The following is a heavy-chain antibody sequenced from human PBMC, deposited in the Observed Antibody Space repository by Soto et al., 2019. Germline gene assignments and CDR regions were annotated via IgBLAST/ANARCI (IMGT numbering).Heavy chain of an antibody. Sequence: GGSLRLSCAASGFTFSSYAMSWVRQAPGKGLEWVSAISGSGGSTYYADSVKGRFTISRDNSKNTLYLQMNSLRAEDTAVYYCAKDKGGITMIVVVISAFDYWGQGTLVTVS. V-gene: IGHV3-23*01. J-gene: IGHJ4*02. CDR2: ISGSGGST. CDR3: AKDKGGITMIVVVISAFDY. D-gene: IGHD3-22*01. CDR1: GFTFSSYA.